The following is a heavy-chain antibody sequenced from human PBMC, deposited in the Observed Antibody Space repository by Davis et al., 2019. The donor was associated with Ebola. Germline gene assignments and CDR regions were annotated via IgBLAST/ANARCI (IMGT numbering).Heavy chain of an antibody. D-gene: IGHD6-19*01. J-gene: IGHJ4*02. CDR1: GVSIGSSGYY. V-gene: IGHV4-39*01. Sequence: MPSETLSLTCNVSGVSIGSSGYYWGWVRQPPGKGLEWIGTLHFRGSTYYSPSLTGRVTLSGDSSKNEFSLTLDSVTASDTGAYYCAKVIAVARFDIWGRGTVVTVSS. CDR2: LHFRGST. CDR3: AKVIAVARFDI.